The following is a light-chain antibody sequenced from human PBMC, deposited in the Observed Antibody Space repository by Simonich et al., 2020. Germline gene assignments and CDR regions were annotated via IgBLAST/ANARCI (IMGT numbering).Light chain of an antibody. CDR3: QQYYSTPWT. V-gene: IGKV4-1*01. J-gene: IGKJ1*01. CDR2: WAA. Sequence: DIVMTQSPDSLAVSLGERATINCQSSPSVLYSSNNKNYLAWYQQKPGPPPKLLIYWAATRESGVPGRFSGSGSGTDFTLTISSLQAEDVAVYYCQQYYSTPWTFGQGTKVEIK. CDR1: PSVLYSSNNKNY.